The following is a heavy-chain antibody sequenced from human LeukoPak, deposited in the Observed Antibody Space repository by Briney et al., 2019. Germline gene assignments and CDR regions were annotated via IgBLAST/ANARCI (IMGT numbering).Heavy chain of an antibody. CDR2: IKQNGTET. CDR3: ARDDAVDY. J-gene: IGHJ4*02. V-gene: IGHV3-7*01. CDR1: GFKFSNYW. Sequence: GGSLRLSCAASGFKFSNYWMTWVRQVSGKGLEWVANIKQNGTETYYVDSVKGRFTISRDDAKSSLYLQMNSLRAEDTAVYYCARDDAVDYWGQGTLVTVSS.